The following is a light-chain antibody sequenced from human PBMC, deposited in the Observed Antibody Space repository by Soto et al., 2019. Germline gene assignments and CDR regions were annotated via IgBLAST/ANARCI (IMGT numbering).Light chain of an antibody. Sequence: AIQMTQSPSPLSASVGDRVTITCRASQGIRNDLGWYQQRPGKAPRLLIYAASRLQSGVPSRFSGSGSGTDFTLTITSLQPEDFATYYCLQDYDYPLTFGQGTKVEIK. V-gene: IGKV1-6*01. CDR3: LQDYDYPLT. J-gene: IGKJ1*01. CDR2: AAS. CDR1: QGIRND.